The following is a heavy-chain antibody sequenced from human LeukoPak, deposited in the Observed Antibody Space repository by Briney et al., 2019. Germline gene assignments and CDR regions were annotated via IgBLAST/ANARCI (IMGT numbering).Heavy chain of an antibody. V-gene: IGHV3-7*03. CDR3: ARYSTRDYYGSGSYDY. CDR2: IKQDGSEK. J-gene: IGHJ4*02. CDR1: GFTFSSYW. D-gene: IGHD3-10*01. Sequence: QPGGSLRLSCAASGFTFSSYWMSWVRQAPGKGLEWVANIKQDGSEKYYVDSVKGRFTISRDNAKNSLYLQMNSLRAEDTAVYYCARYSTRDYYGSGSYDYWGQGTLVTVSS.